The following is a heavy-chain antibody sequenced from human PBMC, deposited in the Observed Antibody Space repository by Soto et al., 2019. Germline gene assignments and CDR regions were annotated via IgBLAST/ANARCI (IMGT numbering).Heavy chain of an antibody. Sequence: SETLSLTCNVSGGSFSNSYWSWIRQPAGKGLEWIGRIYTSGSTTSYPSLKSRVSMSVDTSKSQFSLRLSSVTAADTAVYYCARAPLRTTIPKDAFDIWGQGTVVTVSS. V-gene: IGHV4-4*07. CDR1: GGSFSNSY. CDR3: ARAPLRTTIPKDAFDI. CDR2: IYTSGST. D-gene: IGHD5-12*01. J-gene: IGHJ3*02.